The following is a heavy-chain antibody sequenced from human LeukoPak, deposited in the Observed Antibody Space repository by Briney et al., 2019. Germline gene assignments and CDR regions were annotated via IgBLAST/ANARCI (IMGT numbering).Heavy chain of an antibody. J-gene: IGHJ5*02. Sequence: ASVKVSCKASGYTFSEYGISWVRQAPGQGLEWMGWISAYNGNTDYTQKLQGRVTMTTDTSTSTASLELRTLRSDDTAVYYCARSPASGWFDPWGQGTLVTVSS. CDR3: ARSPASGWFDP. D-gene: IGHD6-25*01. CDR2: ISAYNGNT. CDR1: GYTFSEYG. V-gene: IGHV1-18*01.